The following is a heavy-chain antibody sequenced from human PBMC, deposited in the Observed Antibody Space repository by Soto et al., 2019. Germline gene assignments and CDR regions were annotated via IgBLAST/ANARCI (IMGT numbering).Heavy chain of an antibody. J-gene: IGHJ4*02. Sequence: SETLSLTCTVSGGSISSSSYYWGWIRQPPGKGLEWIGSIYYSGSTYYNPSLKSRVTISVDTSKNQFSLKLSSVTAADTAVYCCARQRYYDSSGYYSDYWGQGTLVTVSS. D-gene: IGHD3-22*01. CDR3: ARQRYYDSSGYYSDY. V-gene: IGHV4-39*01. CDR2: IYYSGST. CDR1: GGSISSSSYY.